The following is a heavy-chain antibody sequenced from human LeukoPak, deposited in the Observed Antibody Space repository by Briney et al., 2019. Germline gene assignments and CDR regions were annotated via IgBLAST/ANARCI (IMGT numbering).Heavy chain of an antibody. J-gene: IGHJ4*02. CDR2: ISSSSSYI. V-gene: IGHV3-21*04. CDR1: GFTFSSYS. D-gene: IGHD5-18*01. CDR3: AKVVSAYIYGYNYFDY. Sequence: GGSLRLSCAASGFTFSSYSMNWVRQAPGKGLEWVSSISSSSSYIYYADSVKGRFTISRDNAKNSLYLQMNSLRAEDTAVYYCAKVVSAYIYGYNYFDYWGQGTLVTVSS.